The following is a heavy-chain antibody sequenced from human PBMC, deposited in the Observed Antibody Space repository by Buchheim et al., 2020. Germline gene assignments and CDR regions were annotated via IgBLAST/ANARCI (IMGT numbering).Heavy chain of an antibody. J-gene: IGHJ4*02. CDR1: GFTFSSYW. CDR2: ISYDGSNK. D-gene: IGHD3-3*01. Sequence: VQLVESGGGLVQPGGSLRLSCAASGFTFSSYWMSWVRQAPGKGLEWVAVISYDGSNKYYADSVKGRFTISRDNSKNMLYLQMNSLRAEDTAVYYCAKAESTIFGVVTTFDYWGQGTL. V-gene: IGHV3-30*18. CDR3: AKAESTIFGVVTTFDY.